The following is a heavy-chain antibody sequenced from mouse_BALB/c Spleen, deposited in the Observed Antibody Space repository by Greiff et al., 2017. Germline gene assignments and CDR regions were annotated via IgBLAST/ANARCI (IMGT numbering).Heavy chain of an antibody. D-gene: IGHD3-1*01. CDR2: INPYTDGT. CDR3: ARRATSFDY. J-gene: IGHJ4*01. V-gene: IGHV1-14*01. CDR1: GYTFTSYV. Sequence: VQLQQSGPELVKPGASVKMSCKASGYTFTSYVMHWVEQKPGQGLEWIGYINPYTDGTKYNEKFKGKATLTSDKSSSTAYMELSSLTSEDSAVYYGARRATSFDYWGQGTSVTVSA.